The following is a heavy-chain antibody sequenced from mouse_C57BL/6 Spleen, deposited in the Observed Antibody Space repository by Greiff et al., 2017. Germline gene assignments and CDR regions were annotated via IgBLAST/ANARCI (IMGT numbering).Heavy chain of an antibody. CDR2: INPSTGGT. Sequence: EVQLQQSGPELVKPGASVKISCKASGYSFTGYYMNWVKQSPEKSLEWIGEINPSTGGTTYNQKFKAKATLTVDKSSSTAYMQLKSLTSEDSAVYYCARWATMVTTSYFDYWGQGTTLTVSS. V-gene: IGHV1-42*01. J-gene: IGHJ2*01. CDR1: GYSFTGYY. D-gene: IGHD2-2*01. CDR3: ARWATMVTTSYFDY.